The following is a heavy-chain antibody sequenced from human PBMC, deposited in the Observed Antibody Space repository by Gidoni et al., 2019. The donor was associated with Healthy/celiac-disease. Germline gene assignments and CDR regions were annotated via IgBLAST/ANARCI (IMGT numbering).Heavy chain of an antibody. CDR1: GGSFSGYY. CDR3: AREAVGYYGSGTGFDY. V-gene: IGHV4-34*01. D-gene: IGHD3-10*01. J-gene: IGHJ4*02. CDR2: INHSGST. Sequence: QVQLQQWGAGLFKPSATLSLTCAVHGGSFSGYYWSWIRQPPGKGLEWIGEINHSGSTNYNPSLKSRVTISVDTSKNQFSLKLSSVTAADTAVYYCAREAVGYYGSGTGFDYWGQGTLVTVSS.